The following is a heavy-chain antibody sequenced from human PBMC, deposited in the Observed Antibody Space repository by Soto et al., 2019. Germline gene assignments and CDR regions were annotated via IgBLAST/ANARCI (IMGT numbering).Heavy chain of an antibody. CDR1: GFTFSTYS. D-gene: IGHD4-17*01. Sequence: PGGSLRLSCAASGFTFSTYSMNWVRQAPGKGLEWVSYISSSSNTIYYADSVKGRFTISRDNAKNSLYLQMNSLRDDDTAVYYCARRAATIDYWGQGTLVTVSS. CDR3: ARRAATIDY. CDR2: ISSSSNTI. J-gene: IGHJ4*02. V-gene: IGHV3-48*02.